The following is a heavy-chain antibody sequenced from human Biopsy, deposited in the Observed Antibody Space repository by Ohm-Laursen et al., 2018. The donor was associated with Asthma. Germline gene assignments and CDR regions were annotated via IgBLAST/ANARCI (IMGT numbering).Heavy chain of an antibody. Sequence: LSLTCTVSGGSINIGDYYWSWIRQHPVKGLEWIGSIYYSGSTYYNPSLKSRVTISVDTSKNQFSLKLSSVTAADTAVYYCARFTASITIFGVVNSWFDPWGQGTQVTVSS. J-gene: IGHJ5*02. CDR3: ARFTASITIFGVVNSWFDP. CDR2: IYYSGST. D-gene: IGHD3-3*01. V-gene: IGHV4-39*01. CDR1: GGSINIGDYY.